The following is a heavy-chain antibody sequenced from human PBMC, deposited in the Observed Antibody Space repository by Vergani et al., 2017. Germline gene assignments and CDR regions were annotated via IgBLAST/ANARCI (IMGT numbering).Heavy chain of an antibody. Sequence: QVQLQQWGAGLLKPSETLSLTCAVYGGSFSGYYWSWIRQPPGKGLEWIGEINHSGSTNYNPSLKSRVTISVDTSKNQFSLKLSSVTAADTAVYYWARVQNYIVVVPATKSLITDWYFDLWGRGTLVTVSS. J-gene: IGHJ2*01. D-gene: IGHD2-2*01. CDR3: ARVQNYIVVVPATKSLITDWYFDL. V-gene: IGHV4-34*01. CDR1: GGSFSGYY. CDR2: INHSGST.